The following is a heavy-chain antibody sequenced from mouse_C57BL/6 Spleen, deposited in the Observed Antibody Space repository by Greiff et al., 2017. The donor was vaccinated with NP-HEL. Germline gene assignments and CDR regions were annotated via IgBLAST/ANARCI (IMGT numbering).Heavy chain of an antibody. Sequence: VQLQQSGAELVKPGASVKLSCKASGYTFTSYWMQWVKQRPGQGLEWIGEIDPSDSYTNYNQKFKGKATLTVDTSSSTAYMQLSSLTSEDSAVYYCARFYYGSSYHFDVWGTGTTVTVSS. CDR3: ARFYYGSSYHFDV. J-gene: IGHJ1*03. CDR2: IDPSDSYT. D-gene: IGHD1-1*01. CDR1: GYTFTSYW. V-gene: IGHV1-50*01.